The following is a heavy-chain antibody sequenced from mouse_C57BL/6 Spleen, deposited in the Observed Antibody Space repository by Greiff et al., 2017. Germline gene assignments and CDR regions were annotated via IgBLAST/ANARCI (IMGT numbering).Heavy chain of an antibody. CDR1: GYTFTSYW. CDR2: IHPNSGST. CDR3: ARELGGGYYFDY. J-gene: IGHJ2*01. D-gene: IGHD4-1*01. Sequence: QVQLQQPGAELVKPGASVKLSCKASGYTFTSYWMHWVQQSPGQGLEWIGMIHPNSGSTNYNEKFKSKATLTVDKSSSTAYMQLSSLTSEDSAVYYCARELGGGYYFDYWGQGTTLTVSS. V-gene: IGHV1-64*01.